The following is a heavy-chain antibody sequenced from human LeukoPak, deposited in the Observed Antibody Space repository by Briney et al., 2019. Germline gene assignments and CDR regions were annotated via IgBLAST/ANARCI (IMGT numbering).Heavy chain of an antibody. V-gene: IGHV3-23*01. CDR2: ISGGGSSI. D-gene: IGHD1-26*01. CDR3: AKGSYSGSHVFDI. Sequence: GGSLSLSCAASGFTFSIYAMTWVRQAPGKGLQWVSSISGGGSSIYYADSVKGRFTLSRDNSKNTLYLQMNSLRAEDTAVYYCAKGSYSGSHVFDIWGQGTMVTVSS. J-gene: IGHJ3*02. CDR1: GFTFSIYA.